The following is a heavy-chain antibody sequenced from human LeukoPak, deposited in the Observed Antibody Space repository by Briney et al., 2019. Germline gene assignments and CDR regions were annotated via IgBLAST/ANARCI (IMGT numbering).Heavy chain of an antibody. CDR1: GFTVSSNY. CDR2: IYSGGST. J-gene: IGHJ4*02. V-gene: IGHV3-66*01. Sequence: LGGSLRLSWAASGFTVSSNYVSWVRQAPGKGLEWVSVIYSGGSTYYADSVKGRFTISRDNSKNTLYLQMNSLRAEDTAVYYCARCHNWNDCYFDYWGQGTLVTVSS. CDR3: ARCHNWNDCYFDY. D-gene: IGHD1-1*01.